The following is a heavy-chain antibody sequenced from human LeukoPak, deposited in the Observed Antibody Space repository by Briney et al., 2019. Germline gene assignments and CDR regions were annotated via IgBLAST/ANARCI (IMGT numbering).Heavy chain of an antibody. CDR1: GYSISSGYY. V-gene: IGHV4-38-2*01. CDR3: ARQTGTTPTFDF. Sequence: SETLSLTCAVSGYSISSGYYWGWIRQPPGKGLQWIGSIYHSGTTYYNPSLWSRLTISLDTSKNQFSLRLSSVTAADTAVYYCARQTGTTPTFDFWGQGTKVTVSP. D-gene: IGHD1-1*01. CDR2: IYHSGTT. J-gene: IGHJ4*02.